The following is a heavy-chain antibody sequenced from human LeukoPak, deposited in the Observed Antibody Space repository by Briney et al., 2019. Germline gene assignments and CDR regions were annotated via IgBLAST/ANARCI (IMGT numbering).Heavy chain of an antibody. CDR1: GYTFTSYG. J-gene: IGHJ2*01. D-gene: IGHD3-22*01. CDR3: RIVVVTADWYFDL. V-gene: IGHV1-69*13. CDR2: IIPIFGTA. Sequence: GASVKVSCKASGYTFTSYGISWVRQAPGQGLEWMGGIIPIFGTANYAQKFQGRVTITADESTSTAYMELSSLRSEDTAVYYCRIVVVTADWYFDLWGRGTLVTVSS.